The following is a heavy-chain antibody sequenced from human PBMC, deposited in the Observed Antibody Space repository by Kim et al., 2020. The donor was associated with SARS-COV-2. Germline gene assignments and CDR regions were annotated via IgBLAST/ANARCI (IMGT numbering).Heavy chain of an antibody. J-gene: IGHJ5*02. Sequence: SETLSLTCAVYGGSFSGYYWSWIRQPPGKGLEWIGEINHSGSTNYNPSLKIRVTISVDTSKNQFSLKLSSVTAAETAVYYCARGGTTVVGVQYNWFDTWGQGTLVTVSS. CDR3: ARGGTTVVGVQYNWFDT. V-gene: IGHV4-34*01. CDR2: INHSGST. D-gene: IGHD4-17*01. CDR1: GGSFSGYY.